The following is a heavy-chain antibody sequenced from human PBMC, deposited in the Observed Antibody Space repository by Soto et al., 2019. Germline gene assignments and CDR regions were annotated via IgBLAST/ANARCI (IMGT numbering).Heavy chain of an antibody. CDR3: ARAPPVTGSNWFDP. Sequence: SQALSLTCASSGDSVSSDRAALKSISQSASRGLEWLGRTCYRSKWFHDYAVSVKSRITINPDTSKNQFSLQLNSVTPEDTAVYYCARAPPVTGSNWFDPWGQGTLVTVSS. D-gene: IGHD3-9*01. J-gene: IGHJ5*02. CDR2: TCYRSKWFH. CDR1: GDSVSSDRAA. V-gene: IGHV6-1*01.